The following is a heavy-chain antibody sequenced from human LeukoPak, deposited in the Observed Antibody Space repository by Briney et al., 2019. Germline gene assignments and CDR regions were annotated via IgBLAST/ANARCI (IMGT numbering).Heavy chain of an antibody. D-gene: IGHD3-10*01. CDR2: NSSSSSTI. CDR1: GFTFSSYS. Sequence: GGSLRLSCAASGFTFSSYSMNWVRQAPGRGLEWVSYNSSSSSTIYYADSVKGRFTISRDNAKSSLYLQMNSLRAEDTAVYYCARWPYYYGSGSYGWYFDLWGRGTLVTVSS. V-gene: IGHV3-48*04. CDR3: ARWPYYYGSGSYGWYFDL. J-gene: IGHJ2*01.